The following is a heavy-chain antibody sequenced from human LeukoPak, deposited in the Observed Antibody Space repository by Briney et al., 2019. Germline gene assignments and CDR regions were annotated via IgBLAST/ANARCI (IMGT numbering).Heavy chain of an antibody. J-gene: IGHJ4*02. CDR2: IYYSGST. CDR3: AREREGPYGYLDY. Sequence: SETLSLTCTVSGGSISSYYWSWIRQPPGKGLEWIGYIYYSGSTNYKPSLKSRVTISVETSKNQFSLRLRSVTAADTAVYYCAREREGPYGYLDYWGQGTLVTVSS. CDR1: GGSISSYY. D-gene: IGHD4-17*01. V-gene: IGHV4-59*01.